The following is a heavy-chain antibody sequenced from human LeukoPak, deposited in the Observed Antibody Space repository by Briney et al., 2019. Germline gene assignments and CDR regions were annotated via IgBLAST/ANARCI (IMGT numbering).Heavy chain of an antibody. CDR1: GGSISSYY. CDR3: ARTLPDYYDSSGYYHDAFDI. J-gene: IGHJ3*02. V-gene: IGHV4-59*08. CDR2: IYYSGST. D-gene: IGHD3-22*01. Sequence: SETLSLTCTVSGGSISSYYWSWIRQPPGKGLEWIGYIYYSGSTNYNPSLKSRVTISVDTSKNQFSLKLSSVTAADTAVYYCARTLPDYYDSSGYYHDAFDIWGQGTMVTVSS.